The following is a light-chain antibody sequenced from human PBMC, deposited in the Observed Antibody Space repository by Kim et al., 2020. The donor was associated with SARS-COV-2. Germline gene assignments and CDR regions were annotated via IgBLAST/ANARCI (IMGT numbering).Light chain of an antibody. CDR2: RND. CDR1: RSNVGRYY. J-gene: IGLJ3*02. V-gene: IGLV1-44*01. Sequence: ELTQPPSASGTPGQRVTISCSGGRSNVGRYYVYWFQHLPGTAPKLLIERNDQRPSGVPARFSGSKSGTSASLAISGLQSKDDAVYYCEAWDDSLNGPVFGGGTQLTVL. CDR3: EAWDDSLNGPV.